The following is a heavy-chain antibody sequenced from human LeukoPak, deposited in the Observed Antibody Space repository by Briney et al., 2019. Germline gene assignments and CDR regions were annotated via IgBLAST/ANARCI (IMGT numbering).Heavy chain of an antibody. J-gene: IGHJ4*02. V-gene: IGHV3-23*01. CDR3: ARAVGTDGYNLWVY. D-gene: IGHD5-24*01. CDR2: ISTGGGST. CDR1: GFTFSSLG. Sequence: GGSLRLSCAASGFTFSSLGMNWVRQAPGKGLEWVSAISTGGGSTYYADSVKGRFTISRDNSKNTLYLQMNSLRAEDTAVYYCARAVGTDGYNLWVYWGQGTLVTVSS.